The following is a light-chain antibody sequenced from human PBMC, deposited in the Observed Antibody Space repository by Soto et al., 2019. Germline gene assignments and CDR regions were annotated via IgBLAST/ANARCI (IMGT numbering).Light chain of an antibody. CDR2: EVT. Sequence: QSALTQPASVSGPPAQSITISCSRTSSDIGAYNYVSWYQQHPGKAPKLLIYEVTNRPSGVSDRFSGSKSGNTASLTISGLQAEDEANYYCNSYTTLSNRVFGTGTKVTVL. CDR1: SSDIGAYNY. V-gene: IGLV2-14*01. J-gene: IGLJ1*01. CDR3: NSYTTLSNRV.